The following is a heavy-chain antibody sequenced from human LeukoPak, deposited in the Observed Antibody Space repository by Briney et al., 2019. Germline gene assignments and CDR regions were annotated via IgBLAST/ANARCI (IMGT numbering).Heavy chain of an antibody. D-gene: IGHD2-15*01. CDR1: GGTFSSYA. CDR3: ARSVVVVAATPGYYFGY. CDR2: IIPIFGTA. Sequence: ASVKVSCKASGGTFSSYAISWVRRAPGQGLEWMGGIIPIFGTANYAQKFQGRVTITADESTSTAYMELSSLRSEDTAVYYCARSVVVVAATPGYYFGYWGQGTLVTVSS. J-gene: IGHJ4*02. V-gene: IGHV1-69*13.